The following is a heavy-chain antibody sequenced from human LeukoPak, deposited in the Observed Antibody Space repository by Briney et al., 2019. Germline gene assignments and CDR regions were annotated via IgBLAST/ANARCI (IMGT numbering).Heavy chain of an antibody. J-gene: IGHJ4*02. D-gene: IGHD3-10*01. CDR2: IYSSGST. Sequence: KASETLSLTCNVSGVSISSSSYYWGWIRQPPGKGLEWIGSIYSSGSTYYNSSLKSRVTISIDTSKNQVSLKMSSVTAADTAVYYCARRGGYGSGSYSLGYWGQGTLVTVSS. CDR3: ARRGGYGSGSYSLGY. V-gene: IGHV4-39*01. CDR1: GVSISSSSYY.